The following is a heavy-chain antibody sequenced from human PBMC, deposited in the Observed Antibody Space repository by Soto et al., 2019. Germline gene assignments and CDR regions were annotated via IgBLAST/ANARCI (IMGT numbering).Heavy chain of an antibody. J-gene: IGHJ5*02. D-gene: IGHD3-10*01. Sequence: SETLSLTCAVYGGSFSGYYWSWIRQPPGKGLEWIGEINHSGSTNYNPSLKSRVTISVDTSKNQFSLKLSSVTAADTAVYYCARARRAYYGSGKNNWFDPWGQGTLVTSPQ. V-gene: IGHV4-34*01. CDR2: INHSGST. CDR3: ARARRAYYGSGKNNWFDP. CDR1: GGSFSGYY.